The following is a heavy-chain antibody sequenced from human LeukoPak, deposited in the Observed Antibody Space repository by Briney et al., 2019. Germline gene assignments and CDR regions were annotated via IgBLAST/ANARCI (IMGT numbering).Heavy chain of an antibody. CDR1: EHRFTTHW. V-gene: IGHV5-51*01. CDR3: ATSESQTKFDY. Sequence: GESMKISCKGSEHRFTTHWIGCVRQMPGKGLEWMGIIFPGDSDTIYSPSFQGQVTISADKSISTAYLQWSSLRASDTAMYYCATSESQTKFDYWGQGTPVTVSS. D-gene: IGHD1/OR15-1a*01. J-gene: IGHJ4*02. CDR2: IFPGDSDT.